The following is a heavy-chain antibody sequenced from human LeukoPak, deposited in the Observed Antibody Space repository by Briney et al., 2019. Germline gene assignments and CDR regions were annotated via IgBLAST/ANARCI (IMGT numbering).Heavy chain of an antibody. D-gene: IGHD2-2*01. CDR3: ARMRDCSSTSCYRGDAFDI. V-gene: IGHV1-69*05. J-gene: IGHJ3*02. CDR1: GGTFSSYA. Sequence: GASVKVSCKASGGTFSSYAISWVRQAPGQGLEWMGGIIPIFGTANYAQKFQGRVTITTDESTSTAYMELSSLRSEDTAVYYCARMRDCSSTSCYRGDAFDIWGQGTMVTVSS. CDR2: IIPIFGTA.